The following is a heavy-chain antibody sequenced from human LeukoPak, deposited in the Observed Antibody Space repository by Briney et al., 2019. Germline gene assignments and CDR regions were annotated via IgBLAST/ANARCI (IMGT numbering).Heavy chain of an antibody. D-gene: IGHD2-2*01. CDR2: VGDSGVKT. V-gene: IGHV3-23*01. CDR3: AKRGVCSGTCTYDY. J-gene: IGHJ4*02. CDR1: GFTFSNYA. Sequence: PGGCLRLSCAASGFTFSNYAIHWVRQAPGKGLEWVSIVGDSGVKTYYADSVKGRFTISRDNSKNTVYLQMNSLRAEDTAVYYCAKRGVCSGTCTYDYWGQGTLVTVSS.